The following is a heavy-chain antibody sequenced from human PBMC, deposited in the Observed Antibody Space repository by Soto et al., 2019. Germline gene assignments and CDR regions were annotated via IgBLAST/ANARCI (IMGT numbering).Heavy chain of an antibody. CDR2: IIPIFGTA. D-gene: IGHD3-22*01. V-gene: IGHV1-69*01. CDR3: ARGLYYYDSSGYSRPSHDAFDI. CDR1: GGTFSSYA. J-gene: IGHJ3*02. Sequence: QVQLVQSGAEVKKPGSSAKVSCKASGGTFSSYAISWVRQAPGQGLEWMGGIIPIFGTANYAQKFQGRVTITADESTSTAYMELSSLRSEDTAVYYCARGLYYYDSSGYSRPSHDAFDIWGQGTMVTVSS.